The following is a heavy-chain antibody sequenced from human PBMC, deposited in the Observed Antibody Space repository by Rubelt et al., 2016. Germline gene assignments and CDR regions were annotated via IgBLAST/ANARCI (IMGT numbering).Heavy chain of an antibody. CDR1: GGSFSGYY. Sequence: QVQLQQWGAGLLKPSETLSLTCAVYGGSFSGYYWSWIRQPPGKGLEWIGEINHSGSANYNPSLKSRGTISVDTSKNQFSLKLSSVTAADAAVYYCARGESGYYRDWGQGTLVTVSS. D-gene: IGHD3-22*01. CDR3: ARGESGYYRD. V-gene: IGHV4-34*01. CDR2: INHSGSA. J-gene: IGHJ4*02.